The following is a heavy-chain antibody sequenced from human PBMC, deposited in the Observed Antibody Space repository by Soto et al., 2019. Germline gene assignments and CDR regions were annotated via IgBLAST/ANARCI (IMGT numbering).Heavy chain of an antibody. Sequence: RASVKVSCKASGGTFSSYAISWVRQAPGQGLEWMGGIIPIFGTANYAQKFQGRVTITADKSTSTAYMELSSLRSEDTAVYYCARDMTPRFGEFNWFDPWGQGTLVTVSS. V-gene: IGHV1-69*06. CDR3: ARDMTPRFGEFNWFDP. CDR2: IIPIFGTA. CDR1: GGTFSSYA. J-gene: IGHJ5*02. D-gene: IGHD3-10*01.